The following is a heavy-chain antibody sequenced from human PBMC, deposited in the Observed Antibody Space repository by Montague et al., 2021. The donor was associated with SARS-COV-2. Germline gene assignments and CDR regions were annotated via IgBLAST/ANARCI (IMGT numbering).Heavy chain of an antibody. CDR2: ISYSGST. V-gene: IGHV4-59*01. Sequence: SETLSLTCAVYGGSFSGYYWSWIRQSPGKGLERIGYISYSGSTNFNPSLKSRVSMSVDTSKNQFSLNLRYVTAADTAVYYCAKGGGGGSYFFAYWGQGTLVTVSS. CDR1: GGSFSGYY. CDR3: AKGGGGGSYFFAY. D-gene: IGHD3-16*01. J-gene: IGHJ4*02.